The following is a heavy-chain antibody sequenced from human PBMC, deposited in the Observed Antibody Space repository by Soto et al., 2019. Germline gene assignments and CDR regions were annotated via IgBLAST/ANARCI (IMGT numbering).Heavy chain of an antibody. CDR2: ISYDEIDK. Sequence: ESGGGVVQPGRSLRLSCAASGFTFSNYTMHWVRQAPGKGLEWVTLISYDEIDKYYADAVKGRFTISRDNSKNTLFLQMDSLRAEDTAVYYCAGRSGSSDYWGQGTLVTVSS. D-gene: IGHD3-10*01. J-gene: IGHJ4*02. CDR1: GFTFSNYT. V-gene: IGHV3-30*04. CDR3: AGRSGSSDY.